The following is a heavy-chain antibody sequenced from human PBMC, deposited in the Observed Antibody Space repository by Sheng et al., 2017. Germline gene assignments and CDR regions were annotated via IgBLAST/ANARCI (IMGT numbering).Heavy chain of an antibody. CDR1: GYTFTGYY. V-gene: IGHV1-2*02. CDR2: INPNSGGT. D-gene: IGHD1-26*01. Sequence: QVQLVQSGAEVKKPGASVKVSCKASGYTFTGYYMHWVRQAPGQGLEWMGWINPNSGGTNYAQKFQGRVTMTRDTSISTAYMELSRLRSDDTAVYYCARERIVTPTLYYYYYYMDVWGKGTTVTVSS. J-gene: IGHJ6*03. CDR3: ARERIVTPTLYYYYYYMDV.